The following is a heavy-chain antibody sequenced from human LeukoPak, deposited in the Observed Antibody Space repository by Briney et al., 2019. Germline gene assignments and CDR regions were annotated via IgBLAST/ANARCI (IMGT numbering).Heavy chain of an antibody. V-gene: IGHV1-2*02. CDR3: ARDKSGSSGWYSFFDY. CDR1: GYTFTGYY. J-gene: IGHJ4*02. D-gene: IGHD6-19*01. Sequence: ASVKVSCKASGYTFTGYYISWVRQAPGQGLEWMGWINPNDGDTNYAQKFQGRVTMTRDTSISTAYMELSRLRSDDTAVYFCARDKSGSSGWYSFFDYWGQGTLVTVSS. CDR2: INPNDGDT.